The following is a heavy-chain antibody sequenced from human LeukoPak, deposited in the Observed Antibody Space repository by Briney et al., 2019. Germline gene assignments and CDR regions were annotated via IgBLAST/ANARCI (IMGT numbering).Heavy chain of an antibody. CDR1: GGSFSGYY. Sequence: TSETLSLTCAVYGGSFSGYYWSWIRQPPGKGLEWIGEINHSGSTNYNPYIKSRVTISVDTSKNQFSLKLSSVTAADTAVYYCARGGVSLSYYYGSGHTRTYFDYWGQGTLVTVSS. V-gene: IGHV4-34*01. CDR3: ARGGVSLSYYYGSGHTRTYFDY. CDR2: INHSGST. J-gene: IGHJ4*02. D-gene: IGHD3-10*01.